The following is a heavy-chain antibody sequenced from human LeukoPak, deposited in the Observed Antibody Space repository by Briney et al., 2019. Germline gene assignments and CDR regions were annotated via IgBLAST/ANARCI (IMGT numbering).Heavy chain of an antibody. CDR1: GFTFSSYA. V-gene: IGHV3-23*01. CDR3: AKDPTGGYYFDY. Sequence: GGSLRLSCAASGFTFSSYAMSWVRQALGKGLEWVSAISGSGGSTYYADSVKGRFTISRDNSKNTLYLQMNSLRAEDTAVYYCAKDPTGGYYFDYWGQGTLVTVSS. J-gene: IGHJ4*02. D-gene: IGHD1-1*01. CDR2: ISGSGGST.